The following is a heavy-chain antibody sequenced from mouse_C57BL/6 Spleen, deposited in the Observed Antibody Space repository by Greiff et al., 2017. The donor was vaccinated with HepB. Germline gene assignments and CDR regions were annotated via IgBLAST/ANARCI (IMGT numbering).Heavy chain of an antibody. D-gene: IGHD3-2*02. Sequence: QVQLQQSGPELVKPGASVKISCEASGYAFSSSWMNWVKQRPGKGLEWIGRIYPGDGDTNYNGKFKGKATLTADKSSSTAYMQLSSLTSEDSAVYFCARWLRGFAYWGQGTLVTVSA. J-gene: IGHJ3*01. CDR3: ARWLRGFAY. CDR2: IYPGDGDT. V-gene: IGHV1-82*01. CDR1: GYAFSSSW.